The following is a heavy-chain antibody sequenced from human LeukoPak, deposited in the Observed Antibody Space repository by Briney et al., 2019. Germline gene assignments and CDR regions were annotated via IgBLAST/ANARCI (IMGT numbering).Heavy chain of an antibody. CDR2: INPYSGGS. V-gene: IGHV1-2*02. J-gene: IGHJ4*02. CDR3: ARGVGTYYFDY. D-gene: IGHD1-1*01. Sequence: ASVKVSCKASGYTFTGYYMHWVRQAPGQGLEWMGWINPYSGGSNYAQKFQGRVTMTRDTSISTAYMELSRLRSDDTAVYYCARGVGTYYFDYWGQGTLVTVSS. CDR1: GYTFTGYY.